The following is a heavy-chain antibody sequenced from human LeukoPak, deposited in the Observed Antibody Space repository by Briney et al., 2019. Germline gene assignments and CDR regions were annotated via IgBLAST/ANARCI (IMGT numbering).Heavy chain of an antibody. CDR3: AIMYNWNQGFDP. J-gene: IGHJ5*02. CDR1: GYTFTSYY. CDR2: INPSGGST. D-gene: IGHD1-20*01. Sequence: GASVKVSCKASGYTFTSYYMHWVRQAPGQGLEWMGIINPSGGSTSYAQKFQGRVTMTRDTSTSTVYMELSSLRSEDTAVYYCAIMYNWNQGFDPWGQGALVTVSS. V-gene: IGHV1-46*01.